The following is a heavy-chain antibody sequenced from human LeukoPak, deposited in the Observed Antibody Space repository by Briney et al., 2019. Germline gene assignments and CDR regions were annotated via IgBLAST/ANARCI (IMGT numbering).Heavy chain of an antibody. D-gene: IGHD3-10*01. CDR2: IGSSSRYT. V-gene: IGHV3-11*06. Sequence: GGSLRLSCAASGFTFSDYYMSWIRQAPGKGLEWVSYIGSSSRYTNYADSVKGRFTISRDNAKNSLYLQMNSLRAEDTAVYYCARVSGSYFIDYWGQGTLVTVSS. CDR3: ARVSGSYFIDY. J-gene: IGHJ4*02. CDR1: GFTFSDYY.